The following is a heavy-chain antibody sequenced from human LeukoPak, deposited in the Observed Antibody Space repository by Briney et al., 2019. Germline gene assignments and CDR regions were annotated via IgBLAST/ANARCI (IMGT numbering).Heavy chain of an antibody. CDR1: GDSISSYY. CDR3: ARHVWLQPFDY. D-gene: IGHD3-9*01. CDR2: IYYSGSP. V-gene: IGHV4-59*08. J-gene: IGHJ4*02. Sequence: PSETLSLTCTVSGDSISSYYWSWIRQPPGKGLEWIGYIYYSGSPNYNPSLKSRVTISVDTSKTQFSLKLSSVTAADTAVYYCARHVWLQPFDYWGQGTLVTVSS.